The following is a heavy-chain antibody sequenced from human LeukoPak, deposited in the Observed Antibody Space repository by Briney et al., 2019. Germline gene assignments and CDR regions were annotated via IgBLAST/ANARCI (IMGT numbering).Heavy chain of an antibody. D-gene: IGHD4/OR15-4a*01. V-gene: IGHV3-53*01. Sequence: GGSLRLSSVSGFTVSSNSMSWVRQAPGKGLEWVSFIYSDNTHYSDSVKGRFTISRDNSKNTLYLQMNSLRAEDTAVYYCARRAGAYSHPYDYWGQGTLVTVSS. CDR2: IYSDNT. CDR3: ARRAGAYSHPYDY. J-gene: IGHJ4*02. CDR1: GFTVSSNS.